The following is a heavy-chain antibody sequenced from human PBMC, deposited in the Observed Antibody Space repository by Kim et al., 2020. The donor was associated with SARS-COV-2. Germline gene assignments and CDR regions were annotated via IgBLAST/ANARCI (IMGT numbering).Heavy chain of an antibody. CDR1: GFTFSSYS. D-gene: IGHD4-17*01. CDR3: ARGGTTVTYWYFDL. V-gene: IGHV3-48*02. J-gene: IGHJ2*01. CDR2: ISSSSTI. Sequence: GGSLRLSCAASGFTFSSYSMNWVRQAPGKGLEWVSYISSSSTIYYADSVKGRFTISRDNAKNSLYLQMNSLRDEDTAVYYCARGGTTVTYWYFDLWGRGTLVTVSS.